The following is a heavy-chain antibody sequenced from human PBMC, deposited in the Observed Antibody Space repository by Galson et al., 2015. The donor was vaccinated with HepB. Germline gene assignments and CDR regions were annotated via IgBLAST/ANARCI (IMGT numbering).Heavy chain of an antibody. CDR1: GGSISSSSYY. Sequence: TLSLTCTVSGGSISSSSYYWGWIRQPPGKGLEWIGNIYYSGSTYYNPSLKSRVTISVDTSKNQFSLKLSSVTAADTAVYYCARRNLFTDYWGQGTLVTVSS. CDR3: ARRNLFTDY. CDR2: IYYSGST. V-gene: IGHV4-39*01. J-gene: IGHJ4*02.